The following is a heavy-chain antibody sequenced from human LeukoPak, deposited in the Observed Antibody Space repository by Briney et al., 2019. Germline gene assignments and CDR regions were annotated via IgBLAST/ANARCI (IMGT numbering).Heavy chain of an antibody. J-gene: IGHJ6*03. CDR1: GGSTSSYY. Sequence: SETLSLTRTVSGGSTSSYYWRWIRQTPRKGLEWVGYIYYSGSTNYNPSLKSRVTISVDTSKNQFSLKLSSVTAADTAVYYCARGGWDIVVVPAAQPRYYYYYMDVWGKGTTVTISS. V-gene: IGHV4-59*01. CDR2: IYYSGST. D-gene: IGHD2-2*01. CDR3: ARGGWDIVVVPAAQPRYYYYYMDV.